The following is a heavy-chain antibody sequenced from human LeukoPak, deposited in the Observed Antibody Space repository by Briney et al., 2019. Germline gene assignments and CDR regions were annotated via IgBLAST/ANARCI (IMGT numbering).Heavy chain of an antibody. CDR3: ARDSPYYYDSSGLDY. CDR2: ISGSGSTI. V-gene: IGHV3-48*03. D-gene: IGHD3-22*01. Sequence: GGPLRLSCAASEFIFRSYEMNWVRQAPGKGLEWVSYISGSGSTIYYADSVKGRFTISRDNAKNSLYLQMNSLRAEDTAVYYCARDSPYYYDSSGLDYWGQGTLVTVSS. CDR1: EFIFRSYE. J-gene: IGHJ4*02.